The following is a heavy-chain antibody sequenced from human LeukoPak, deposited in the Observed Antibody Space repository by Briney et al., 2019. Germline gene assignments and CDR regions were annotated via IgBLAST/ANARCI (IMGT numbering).Heavy chain of an antibody. D-gene: IGHD3-10*01. Sequence: GGSLRLSCAASGFTFSAYWMNWVRQGPGKGLVWVARVDTDGSTVNYADSVKGRFTISRDNAKNTLYLQMNSLRADDTAVYYCAKDNAYYYADYWGQGTLVTVSS. CDR3: AKDNAYYYADY. CDR1: GFTFSAYW. V-gene: IGHV3-74*01. J-gene: IGHJ4*02. CDR2: VDTDGSTV.